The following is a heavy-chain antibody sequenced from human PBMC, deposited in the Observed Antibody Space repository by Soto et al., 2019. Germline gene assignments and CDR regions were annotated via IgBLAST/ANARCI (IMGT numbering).Heavy chain of an antibody. J-gene: IGHJ3*02. D-gene: IGHD3-22*01. CDR3: ARSRYYDSRGYRALDAFDI. CDR2: IYYSGST. V-gene: IGHV4-59*12. Sequence: SETRSLTCTVSGGSISSYYWSWIRQPPGKGLEWIGYIYYSGSTNYNPSLKSRVTISVDTSRNQFSLKLNSVAAADTAVYYCARSRYYDSRGYRALDAFDIWGQGTMVTVSS. CDR1: GGSISSYY.